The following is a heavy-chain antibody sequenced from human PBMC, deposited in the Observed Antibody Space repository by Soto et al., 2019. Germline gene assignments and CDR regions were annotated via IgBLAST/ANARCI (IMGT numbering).Heavy chain of an antibody. Sequence: QLQLQESGPGLVKPSETLSLTCTVSGGSVSSSSYSWGWIRQPPGKGLEWIGTIYSSENTYYNPSLMSRVTISVDTSKNQFSLKLSSVTAADTAVYFCARLNGYCISTNCHGYYGMDVWGQGTTVTVSS. CDR2: IYSSENT. J-gene: IGHJ6*02. CDR3: ARLNGYCISTNCHGYYGMDV. CDR1: GGSVSSSSYS. D-gene: IGHD2-2*01. V-gene: IGHV4-39*01.